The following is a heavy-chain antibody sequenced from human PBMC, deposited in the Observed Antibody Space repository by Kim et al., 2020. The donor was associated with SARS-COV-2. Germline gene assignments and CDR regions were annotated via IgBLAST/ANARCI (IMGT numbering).Heavy chain of an antibody. CDR2: MNPNSGNT. V-gene: IGHV1-8*01. D-gene: IGHD3-3*01. Sequence: ASVKVSCKASGYTFTSYDINWVRQATGQGLEWMGWMNPNSGNTGYAQKFQGRVTMTRNTSISTAYMELSSLRSEDTAVYYCARGVGYYDFWSGYFSLRHDAFDIWGQGTMVTVSS. CDR3: ARGVGYYDFWSGYFSLRHDAFDI. J-gene: IGHJ3*02. CDR1: GYTFTSYD.